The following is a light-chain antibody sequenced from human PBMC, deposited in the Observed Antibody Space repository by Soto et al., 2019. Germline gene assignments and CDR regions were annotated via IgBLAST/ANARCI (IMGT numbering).Light chain of an antibody. CDR3: QQRGNWPLT. J-gene: IGKJ4*01. CDR1: QSVSSSY. V-gene: IGKV3D-20*02. CDR2: AAS. Sequence: EIVLTQSPGTLSLSLGERATLSCRASQSVSSSYLAWYQQKPGQAPRLLIYAASSRATDIPDRFSGSGSGTDFTLTISSLEPEDFAVYYCQQRGNWPLTFGGGTKVDIK.